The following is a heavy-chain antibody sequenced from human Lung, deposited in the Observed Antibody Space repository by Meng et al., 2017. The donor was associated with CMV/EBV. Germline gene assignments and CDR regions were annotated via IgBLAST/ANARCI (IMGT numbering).Heavy chain of an antibody. J-gene: IGHJ4*02. V-gene: IGHV5-51*01. D-gene: IGHD3-9*01. CDR3: ARLSDDILTGYFVPPFDY. CDR1: GYNFW. CDR2: IYLRDSET. Sequence: GESLKISCEAPGYNFWIGWVRQMPGKGLEWMGIIYLRDSETKYSPSFQGQVTISADKSINTAYLQWSSLKASVTAMYYCARLSDDILTGYFVPPFDYWGQGKXVTVDS.